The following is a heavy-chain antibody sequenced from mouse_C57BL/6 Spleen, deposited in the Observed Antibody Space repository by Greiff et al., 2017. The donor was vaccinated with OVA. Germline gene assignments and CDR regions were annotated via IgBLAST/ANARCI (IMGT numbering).Heavy chain of an antibody. V-gene: IGHV1-80*01. Sequence: QVQLQQSGAELVKPGASVKISCKASGYAFTSYWLNWVKQRPGKGLAWIGLIYPGDGGTNYNGQFKGQATLTADKSSSTAYMQLSSLTSEDSDVYVCEKRETPHAMDYWGQGTSVTVSS. CDR1: GYAFTSYW. CDR2: IYPGDGGT. CDR3: EKRETPHAMDY. J-gene: IGHJ4*01.